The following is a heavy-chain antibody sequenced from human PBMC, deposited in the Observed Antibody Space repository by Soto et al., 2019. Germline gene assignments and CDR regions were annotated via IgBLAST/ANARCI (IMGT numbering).Heavy chain of an antibody. CDR1: GFTFSDYS. Sequence: EVQLLESGGGLVQPGGSLRLSCAASGFTFSDYSMNWVRQAPGRGLEWVSTISSGGLSTYFADSVQGRFTISRDNSNEKVYLQMSNLRADDTAVYFCSKAPGDYYYMDVWGKGTTVTVSS. CDR3: SKAPGDYYYMDV. J-gene: IGHJ6*03. V-gene: IGHV3-23*01. CDR2: ISSGGLST.